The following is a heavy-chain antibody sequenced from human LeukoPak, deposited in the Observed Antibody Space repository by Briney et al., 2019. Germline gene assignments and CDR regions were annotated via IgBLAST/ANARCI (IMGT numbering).Heavy chain of an antibody. CDR1: DGSFSGYY. CDR3: ARSIMTTVTTFGY. CDR2: INHSGST. V-gene: IGHV4-34*01. Sequence: SETLSLTCAVYDGSFSGYYWSWIRQPPGKGLEWIGEINHSGSTNYNPSLKSRVTISKDTSKSQFSLKLRSVTAADTAVYFCARSIMTTVTTFGYWGQGTLVTVSS. J-gene: IGHJ4*02. D-gene: IGHD4-17*01.